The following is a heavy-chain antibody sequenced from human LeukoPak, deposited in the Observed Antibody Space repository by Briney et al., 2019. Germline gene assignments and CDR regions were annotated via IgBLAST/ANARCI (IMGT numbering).Heavy chain of an antibody. CDR1: GFTFSSYA. CDR3: AKDGGLWVSAHWGDS. CDR2: IKQDGSEK. Sequence: PGGSLRLSCAASGFTFSSYAMSWVRQAPGKGLEWVANIKQDGSEKNYVDSVKGRFTISRDNAMNSVYLQMNSLRAEDTAVYYCAKDGGLWVSAHWGDSWGRGTLVTVSS. J-gene: IGHJ4*02. D-gene: IGHD7-27*01. V-gene: IGHV3-7*03.